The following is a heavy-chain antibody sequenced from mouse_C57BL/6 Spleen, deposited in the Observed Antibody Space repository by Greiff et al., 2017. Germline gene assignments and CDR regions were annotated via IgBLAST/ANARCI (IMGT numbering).Heavy chain of an antibody. CDR2: ISNLAYSI. CDR3: ARHNYYYGYAMDY. Sequence: DVMLVESGGGLVQPGGSLKLSCAASGFTFSDYGMAWVRQAPRKGPEWVAFISNLAYSIYYADTVTGRFTISRENAKNTLYLEMSSLGSEDTAMDYGARHNYYYGYAMDYWGQGTSVTVSS. V-gene: IGHV5-15*01. D-gene: IGHD1-1*01. CDR1: GFTFSDYG. J-gene: IGHJ4*01.